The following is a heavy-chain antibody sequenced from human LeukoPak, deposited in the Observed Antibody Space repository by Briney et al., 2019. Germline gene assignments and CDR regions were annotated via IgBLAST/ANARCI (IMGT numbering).Heavy chain of an antibody. V-gene: IGHV3-7*01. CDR3: ARSNRASSGFSYYYYYYMDV. D-gene: IGHD3-22*01. CDR1: GFTFSSYW. Sequence: GGSLRLSCAASGFTFSSYWMSWVRQAPGKGLEWVANIKQDGNEKYYVDSVKGRFTISRDNAKNSLYLQMNSLRAEDTAVYYCARSNRASSGFSYYYYYYMDVWGKGTTVTFSS. CDR2: IKQDGNEK. J-gene: IGHJ6*03.